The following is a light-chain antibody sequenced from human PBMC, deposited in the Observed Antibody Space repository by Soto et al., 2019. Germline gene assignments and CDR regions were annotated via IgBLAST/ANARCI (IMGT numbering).Light chain of an antibody. J-gene: IGKJ3*01. Sequence: EIVMTQSPTILSVSPGERATLSCRASQSVSSNLAWYQQKPGQAPRLLIYGVYTRAPGIPARFSGSGSGTEFTLTISSLQSEDFAVYYCYQHETSPPTFGPGTKVDVK. CDR3: YQHETSPPT. CDR2: GVY. CDR1: QSVSSN. V-gene: IGKV3D-15*01.